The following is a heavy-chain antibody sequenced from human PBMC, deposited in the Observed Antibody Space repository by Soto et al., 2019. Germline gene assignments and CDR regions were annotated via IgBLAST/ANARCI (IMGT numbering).Heavy chain of an antibody. J-gene: IGHJ3*02. D-gene: IGHD3-22*01. CDR2: IYYSGST. V-gene: IGHV4-31*03. CDR3: ARQSITMIVEPTDAFDI. CDR1: GGSISSGGYY. Sequence: QVQLQESGPGLVKPSQTLSLTCTVSGGSISSGGYYWSWIRQHPGKGLEWIGYIYYSGSTYYNPSLKSRVTISVDTSKNQFSLKLSSVTAADTAVYYCARQSITMIVEPTDAFDIWGQGTMVTVSS.